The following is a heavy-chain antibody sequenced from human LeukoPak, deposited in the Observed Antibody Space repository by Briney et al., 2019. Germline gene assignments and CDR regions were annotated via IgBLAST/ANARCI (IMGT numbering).Heavy chain of an antibody. CDR3: AKDDFWSGPHDAFDI. D-gene: IGHD3-3*01. CDR1: GFTFSTSA. V-gene: IGHV3-23*01. J-gene: IGHJ3*02. CDR2: ISGSGVT. Sequence: GGSLRLSCAASGFTFSTSAMTWVRQAPGKGLEWVSGISGSGVTDYADSVKGRFTISRDNSKNTLYLQMNSLRAEDTAVYYCAKDDFWSGPHDAFDIWGQGTMVTVSS.